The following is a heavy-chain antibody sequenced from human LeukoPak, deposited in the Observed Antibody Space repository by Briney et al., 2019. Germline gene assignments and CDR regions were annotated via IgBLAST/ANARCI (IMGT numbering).Heavy chain of an antibody. D-gene: IGHD2-15*01. J-gene: IGHJ5*02. CDR1: GGSISSGSYY. CDR3: ARDLYLRGYCSGGSCYSWFDP. V-gene: IGHV4-61*02. Sequence: PSETLSLTCTVSGGSISSGSYYWSWIRQPAGTGLEWIGRIYTSGSTNYNPSLKSRVTISVDTSKNQFSLKLSSVTAADTAVYYCARDLYLRGYCSGGSCYSWFDPWGQGTLATVSS. CDR2: IYTSGST.